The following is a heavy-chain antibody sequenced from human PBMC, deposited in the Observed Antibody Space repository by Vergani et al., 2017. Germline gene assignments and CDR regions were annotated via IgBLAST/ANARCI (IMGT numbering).Heavy chain of an antibody. CDR1: GDSVSSNSAA. J-gene: IGHJ2*01. CDR3: ARDLGYSSGWYAKGPHYWYFDL. V-gene: IGHV6-1*01. CDR2: TYYRSKWYN. D-gene: IGHD6-19*01. Sequence: QVQLQQSGPGLVKPSQTLSLTCAISGDSVSSNSAAWNWIRQSPSRGLEWLGRTYYRSKWYNDYAVSVKSRITINPATSKNQFSLQLNSVTPEDTAVYYCARDLGYSSGWYAKGPHYWYFDLWGRGTLVTVSS.